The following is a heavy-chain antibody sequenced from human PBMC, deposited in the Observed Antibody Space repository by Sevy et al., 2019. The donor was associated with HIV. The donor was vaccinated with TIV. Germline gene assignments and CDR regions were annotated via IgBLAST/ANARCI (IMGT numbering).Heavy chain of an antibody. J-gene: IGHJ4*02. CDR3: ARKYDSSGYFDY. V-gene: IGHV3-23*01. CDR2: ISGSGGSGDKT. CDR1: GFTFGSYA. Sequence: GGSLRLSCAASGFTFGSYAMNWVRQAPGKGLEWVSGISGSGGSGDKTNYADSVKCRFTISRDDSKNSLYLQLNSLGAEDTSIYYCARKYDSSGYFDYWGQGTLVTVSS. D-gene: IGHD3-22*01.